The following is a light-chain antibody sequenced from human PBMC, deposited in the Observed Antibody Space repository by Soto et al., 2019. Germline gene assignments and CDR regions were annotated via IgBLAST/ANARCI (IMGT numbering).Light chain of an antibody. CDR3: QQFNNWPLDPMYT. CDR2: GAS. J-gene: IGKJ2*01. CDR1: QSVSTN. V-gene: IGKV3-15*01. Sequence: EIVMTQSLATLSVSPGERATLSCRASQSVSTNLAWYQQKPGQAPRLLIYGASTRATGIPARFSGSGSGTEFTLTINSLQSEDFAVYYCQQFNNWPLDPMYTFGQGTKLEIK.